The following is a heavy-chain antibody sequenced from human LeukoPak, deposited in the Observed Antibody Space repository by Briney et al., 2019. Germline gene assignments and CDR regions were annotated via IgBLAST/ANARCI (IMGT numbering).Heavy chain of an antibody. CDR1: GYTFTGHY. Sequence: ASVKVSCKASGYTFTGHYMHWVRQAPREGLEWMGWINPNSGGTNYAQKFQGRVTMTRDTSISTAYMELSRLRSDDTAVYYCARDPSPTTGDYWGQGTLVTVSS. J-gene: IGHJ4*02. CDR2: INPNSGGT. CDR3: ARDPSPTTGDY. V-gene: IGHV1-2*02. D-gene: IGHD4-11*01.